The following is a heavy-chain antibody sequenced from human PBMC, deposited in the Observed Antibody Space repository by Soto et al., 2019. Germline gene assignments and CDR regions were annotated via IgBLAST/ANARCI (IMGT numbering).Heavy chain of an antibody. CDR2: VYYSGST. J-gene: IGHJ6*02. Sequence: SETLSLTCIVSGGSARSGRYYWGGIRQPAGPGLERIGSVYYSGSTNYNSPLKSRATISIDTFNDHFSLKLTSVTAADTAVYYCVRGPGLEPHYYYGRDVWGQGTTVTVSS. CDR1: GGSARSGRYY. D-gene: IGHD1-1*01. CDR3: VRGPGLEPHYYYGRDV. V-gene: IGHV4-61*03.